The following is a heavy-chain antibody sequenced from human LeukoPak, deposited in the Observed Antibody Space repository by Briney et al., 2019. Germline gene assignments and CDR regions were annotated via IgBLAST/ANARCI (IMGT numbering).Heavy chain of an antibody. D-gene: IGHD6-13*01. CDR2: INSDGRST. V-gene: IGHV3-74*01. J-gene: IGHJ4*02. CDR1: GFTFSRYW. CDR3: ATLLIAAAPGY. Sequence: GGSLRLSCAASGFTFSRYWMHWVRHAPGKGLVWVSRINSDGRSTSYADSVKGRFTISRDNAKNTLYLQMNSLRAEDTAVYYCATLLIAAAPGYWGQGTLVTVSS.